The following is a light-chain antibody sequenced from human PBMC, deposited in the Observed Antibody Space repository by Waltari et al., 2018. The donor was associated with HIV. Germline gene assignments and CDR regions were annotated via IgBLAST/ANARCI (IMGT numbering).Light chain of an antibody. Sequence: RVMTQSPATLSVSPGDSATLSCRASQSVATNLAWYQQKPGQAPRLLIYAASPRATGVPARVSGSESGTEFTLTITSLQSEDVAVYYCQQYNNSPPWSFGQGTKVEI. J-gene: IGKJ1*01. CDR2: AAS. V-gene: IGKV3-15*01. CDR1: QSVATN. CDR3: QQYNNSPPWS.